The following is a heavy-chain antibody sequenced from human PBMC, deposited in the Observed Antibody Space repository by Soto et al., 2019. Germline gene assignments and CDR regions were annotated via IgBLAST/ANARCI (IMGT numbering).Heavy chain of an antibody. CDR1: GYTLTELS. D-gene: IGHD3-22*01. V-gene: IGHV1-24*01. CDR2: FDPEDGET. J-gene: IGHJ4*02. CDR3: ATLPTYYYDSSAPRYFDY. Sequence: GASVKVSCKVSGYTLTELSMHWVRQAPGKGLEWMGGFDPEDGETIYAQKFQGRVTMTEDTSTDTAYMELSSLRSEDTAVYYCATLPTYYYDSSAPRYFDYWGQGTLVTVSS.